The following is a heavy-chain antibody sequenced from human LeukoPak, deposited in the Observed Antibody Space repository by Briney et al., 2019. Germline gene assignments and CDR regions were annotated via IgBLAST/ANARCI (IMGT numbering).Heavy chain of an antibody. CDR1: GGTFSSYA. CDR3: ARDRYHDFWSGYHYYYGMDV. D-gene: IGHD3-3*01. Sequence: SVKVSCKASGGTFSSYAISWVRQAPGQGLEWMGRIIPILGIANYAQKFQGRVTITADKSTSTAYMELSSLRSEDTAVYYCARDRYHDFWSGYHYYYGMDVWGQGTTVTVSS. J-gene: IGHJ6*02. CDR2: IIPILGIA. V-gene: IGHV1-69*04.